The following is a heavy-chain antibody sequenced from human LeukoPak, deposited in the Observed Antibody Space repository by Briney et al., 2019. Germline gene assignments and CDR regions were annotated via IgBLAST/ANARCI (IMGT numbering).Heavy chain of an antibody. V-gene: IGHV4-59*11. Sequence: SETLSLTCTVCVGPFRRQYRLWMRHPPGKGLVWIGYIYYSGSTSYNPSLKSRVTISVDTSKSQFSLRLSSVTAADTAVYYCARDIISEYSSSHSHFDPWGQGTLVTVSS. J-gene: IGHJ5*02. CDR1: VGPFRRQY. CDR2: IYYSGST. CDR3: ARDIISEYSSSHSHFDP. D-gene: IGHD6-6*01.